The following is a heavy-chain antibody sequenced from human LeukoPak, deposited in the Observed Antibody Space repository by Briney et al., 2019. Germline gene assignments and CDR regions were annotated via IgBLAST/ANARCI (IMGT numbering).Heavy chain of an antibody. CDR3: VKERNPTRLVLDY. CDR2: INSNGDST. D-gene: IGHD3-10*02. J-gene: IGHJ4*02. CDR1: GFTFSSYT. V-gene: IGHV3-64D*09. Sequence: PGGSLRLSCSGSGFTFSSYTVQWVRQAPGMGLEYVSAINSNGDSTFYADSVKGRFTISRDNSKNTLYLQMSSLRAEDTAVYYCVKERNPTRLVLDYWGQGTLVTVSS.